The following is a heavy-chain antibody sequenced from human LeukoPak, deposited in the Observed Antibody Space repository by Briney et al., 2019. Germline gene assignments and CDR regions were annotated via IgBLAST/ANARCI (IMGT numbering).Heavy chain of an antibody. V-gene: IGHV7-4-1*02. CDR1: GYTFTSYA. CDR3: ARDSGGWSGYYYYMDV. Sequence: EASVKVSCKASGYTFTSYAMNWVRQAPGQGLEWMGWINTNTGNPTYAQGFTGRFVFSLDNSVSTAYLQISSLKAEDTAVYYCARDSGGWSGYYYYMDVWGKGTTVTVSS. J-gene: IGHJ6*03. D-gene: IGHD3-10*01. CDR2: INTNTGNP.